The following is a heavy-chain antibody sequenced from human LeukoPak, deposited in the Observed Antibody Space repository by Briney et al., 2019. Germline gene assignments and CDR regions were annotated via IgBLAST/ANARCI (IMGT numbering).Heavy chain of an antibody. D-gene: IGHD5-12*01. Sequence: ASVKVSCKASGYTFTSYAMNWVRQAPGQGLEWMGWINTNTGNPTYAQGFTGPFVFSLDTSVSTAYLQISSLKAEDTAVYYCARVVATRLGHRLLFDYWGQGTLVTVSS. J-gene: IGHJ4*02. V-gene: IGHV7-4-1*02. CDR2: INTNTGNP. CDR3: ARVVATRLGHRLLFDY. CDR1: GYTFTSYA.